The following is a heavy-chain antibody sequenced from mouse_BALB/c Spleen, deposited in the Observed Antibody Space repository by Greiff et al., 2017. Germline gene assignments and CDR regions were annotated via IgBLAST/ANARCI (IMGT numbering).Heavy chain of an antibody. Sequence: EVKLMESGGGLVKPGGSLKLSCAASGFAFSSYDMSWVRQTPEKRLEWVAYISSGGGSTYYPDTVKGRFTISRDNAKNTLYLQMSSLKSEDTAMYYCARDYYDYAMDYWGQGTSVTVSS. J-gene: IGHJ4*01. CDR3: ARDYYDYAMDY. D-gene: IGHD2-4*01. CDR2: ISSGGGST. CDR1: GFAFSSYD. V-gene: IGHV5-12-1*01.